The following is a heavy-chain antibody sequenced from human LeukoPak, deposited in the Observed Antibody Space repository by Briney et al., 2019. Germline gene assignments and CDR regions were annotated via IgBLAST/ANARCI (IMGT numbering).Heavy chain of an antibody. CDR3: ARDSYYLGFYDILTGNFDY. CDR2: ISAYNGNT. J-gene: IGHJ4*02. D-gene: IGHD3-9*01. V-gene: IGHV1-18*01. Sequence: ASVKVSCKASGYTFTSYGISWVRQAPGQGLEWMGWISAYNGNTNYAQKLQGRVTMTTDTSTSTAYMELRSLRSDDTAVYYCARDSYYLGFYDILTGNFDYWGQGTLVTVSS. CDR1: GYTFTSYG.